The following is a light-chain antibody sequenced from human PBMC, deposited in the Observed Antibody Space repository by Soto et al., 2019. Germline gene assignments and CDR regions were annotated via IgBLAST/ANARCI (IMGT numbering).Light chain of an antibody. CDR2: DTS. CDR1: QTVRNNY. J-gene: IGKJ1*01. V-gene: IGKV3-20*01. Sequence: ELVLTQSPGSLSLSPGASATLSCRASQTVRNNYLAWYQHKPGQAPRLLIYDTSSRATGIPDRFSGSGSGTDFTLTISRLEPEDFAVYYCQQYGSSRRTFGQGTKVDIK. CDR3: QQYGSSRRT.